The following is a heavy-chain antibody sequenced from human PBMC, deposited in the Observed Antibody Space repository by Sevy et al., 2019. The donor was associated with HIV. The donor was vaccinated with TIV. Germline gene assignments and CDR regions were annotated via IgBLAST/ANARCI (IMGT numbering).Heavy chain of an antibody. J-gene: IGHJ6*02. CDR3: ARDLGFVVVAGYGMDV. Sequence: ASVKVSCKASGYTFTSYGISWVRQAPGQGLEWMGWISAYNGNTNYAQKLQGRVTMTTDTSTSTAYMELRSLRSDDTAVYYRARDLGFVVVAGYGMDVWGQGTTVTVSS. CDR2: ISAYNGNT. V-gene: IGHV1-18*01. D-gene: IGHD2-15*01. CDR1: GYTFTSYG.